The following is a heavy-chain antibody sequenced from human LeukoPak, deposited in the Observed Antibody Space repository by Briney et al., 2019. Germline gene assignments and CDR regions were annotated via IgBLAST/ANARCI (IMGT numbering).Heavy chain of an antibody. Sequence: GGSLRLSCAASGFTFSSYSMNWVRQAPGKGLEWVSTIGGSGDSTYYADSVKGRFTISRDNSKNTLYLQMNRLRAEDTAVYYCAKMGDRFGLCGHKTKYYIDVWGKGTTVTVSS. CDR1: GFTFSSYS. D-gene: IGHD3-16*01. J-gene: IGHJ6*03. CDR2: IGGSGDST. CDR3: AKMGDRFGLCGHKTKYYIDV. V-gene: IGHV3-23*01.